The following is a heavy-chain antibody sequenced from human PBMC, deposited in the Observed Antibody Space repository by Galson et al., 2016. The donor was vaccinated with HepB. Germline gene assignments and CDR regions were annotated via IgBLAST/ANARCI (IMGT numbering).Heavy chain of an antibody. Sequence: SLRLSCAASGFTFSSYGMHWVRQAPGKGLEWVAVISHDGNNTYYAESVKGRFTISRDNSGNTMYLQMSSLRAEDTAMYYCSKGFHSTGWFSDSWGQGTLVTVSS. D-gene: IGHD6-19*01. CDR1: GFTFSSYG. CDR3: SKGFHSTGWFSDS. J-gene: IGHJ4*02. CDR2: ISHDGNNT. V-gene: IGHV3-30*18.